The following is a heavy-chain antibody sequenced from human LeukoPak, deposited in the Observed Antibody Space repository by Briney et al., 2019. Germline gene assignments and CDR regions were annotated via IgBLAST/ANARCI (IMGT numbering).Heavy chain of an antibody. V-gene: IGHV1-46*03. Sequence: GASVKVSCEASGYTFTSYYMHWVRQAPGQGLEWVGIINPSGGSTSYAQTFQGRVTITSDTSKSPVYMEQSRLRPDDTAVYYCARAIFGAGGIFDYWGQGTLLPVPS. J-gene: IGHJ4*02. CDR2: INPSGGST. CDR3: ARAIFGAGGIFDY. CDR1: GYTFTSYY. D-gene: IGHD3-3*01.